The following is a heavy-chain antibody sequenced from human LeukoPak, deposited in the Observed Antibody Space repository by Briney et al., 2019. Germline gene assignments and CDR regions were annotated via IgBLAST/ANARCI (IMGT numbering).Heavy chain of an antibody. CDR2: IKQDGSEK. Sequence: GGSLRLSCAASGFTLSSYWMTWVRQAPGKGLEWVANIKQDGSEKYYVDSVKGRFSISRDNAKNSLFLQMNSLRAEDTAVYYCARDPGNHSGAWGQGTLVTVSS. CDR3: ARDPGNHSGA. D-gene: IGHD6-19*01. CDR1: GFTLSSYW. V-gene: IGHV3-7*01. J-gene: IGHJ5*02.